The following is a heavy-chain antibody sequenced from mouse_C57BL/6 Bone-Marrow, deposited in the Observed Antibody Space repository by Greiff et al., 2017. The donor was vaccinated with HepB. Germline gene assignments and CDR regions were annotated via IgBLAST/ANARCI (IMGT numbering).Heavy chain of an antibody. CDR2: IRSKSNNYAT. CDR3: VRHLLYGSSYDCAMDY. Sequence: EVQLVESGGGLVQPTGSLKLSCAASGFSFNTYAMNWVRQAPGKGLEWVARIRSKSNNYATYYADSMKDRFTISRYDSESILYLQMHNLKTEDTAMYYCVRHLLYGSSYDCAMDYWGQGTSVTVSS. D-gene: IGHD1-1*01. CDR1: GFSFNTYA. J-gene: IGHJ4*01. V-gene: IGHV10-1*01.